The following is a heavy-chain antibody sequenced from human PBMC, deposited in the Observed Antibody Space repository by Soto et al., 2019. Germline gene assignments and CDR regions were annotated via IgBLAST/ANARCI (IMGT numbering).Heavy chain of an antibody. CDR2: ISSSSGTV. V-gene: IGHV3-48*01. CDR3: ARGSYYDSSGHIAKIDY. J-gene: IGHJ4*02. D-gene: IGHD3-22*01. Sequence: GGPLRVSCEASGFTFNNYSMNRVRKAQGKGLEWVSYISSSSGTVYYADSVKGRFTISRDNAKNSLYLQMNSLRAEDTAVYYCARGSYYDSSGHIAKIDYWGQGILVTSPQ. CDR1: GFTFNNYS.